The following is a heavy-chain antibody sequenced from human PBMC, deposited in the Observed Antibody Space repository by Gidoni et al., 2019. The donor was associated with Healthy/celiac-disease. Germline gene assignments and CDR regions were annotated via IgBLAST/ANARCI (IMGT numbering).Heavy chain of an antibody. CDR1: GYTLTELS. CDR2: FDPEYGAT. CDR3: ATDPRIAAADYYGMDV. J-gene: IGHJ6*02. Sequence: QVQLVQSGAEVKKPGASVKVSCKGAGYTLTELSMHWVRQAPGKGLEWMGGFDPEYGATIYAQKFQGRVTMTEDTSTDTAYMELSSLRSEDTAVYYCATDPRIAAADYYGMDVWGQGTTVTVSS. D-gene: IGHD6-13*01. V-gene: IGHV1-24*01.